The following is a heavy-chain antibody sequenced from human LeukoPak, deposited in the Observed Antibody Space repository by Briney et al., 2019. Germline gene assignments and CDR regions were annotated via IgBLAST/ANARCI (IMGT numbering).Heavy chain of an antibody. J-gene: IGHJ4*02. CDR2: ISYDGSNK. Sequence: GSLILSCAASGFTFISYGMHWVRQAPGKGLEWVAVISYDGSNKYYADSVKGRFTIPRDNSKNTLYLQMNSLRAEDTAVYYCAKDLGTGTPLDYWGQGTLVTVSS. D-gene: IGHD1-7*01. CDR3: AKDLGTGTPLDY. V-gene: IGHV3-30*18. CDR1: GFTFISYG.